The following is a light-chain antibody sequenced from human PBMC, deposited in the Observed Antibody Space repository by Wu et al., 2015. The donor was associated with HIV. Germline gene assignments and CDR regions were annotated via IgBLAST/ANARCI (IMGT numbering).Light chain of an antibody. J-gene: IGKJ4*01. CDR2: GAS. Sequence: EIVLTQSPGTLSLSPGERATLSCRASQSVSSNYLNWYQQKPGQAPRLLIYGASRRATGVPDRFSGSGSGTDFTLTISSLEPEDFAVYYCQQRFKWPLTFGGGTKVEIK. V-gene: IGKV3D-20*02. CDR1: QSVSSNY. CDR3: QQRFKWPLT.